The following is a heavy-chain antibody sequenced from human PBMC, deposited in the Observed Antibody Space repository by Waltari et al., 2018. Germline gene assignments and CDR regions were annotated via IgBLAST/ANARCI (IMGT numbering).Heavy chain of an antibody. CDR1: GFTFSSYA. CDR2: ISGRGCST. V-gene: IGHV3-23*01. Sequence: EVQLLESGGGLVQPGGSLRLSCAASGFTFSSYAMSWVRQAPGKGLEWVSAISGRGCSTYYGDAVKGRFTISRDNSKNTLYLQMNSLRAEDTAVYYCAKVGGWVHSSGFDWFDPWGQGTLVTVSS. J-gene: IGHJ5*02. D-gene: IGHD6-19*01. CDR3: AKVGGWVHSSGFDWFDP.